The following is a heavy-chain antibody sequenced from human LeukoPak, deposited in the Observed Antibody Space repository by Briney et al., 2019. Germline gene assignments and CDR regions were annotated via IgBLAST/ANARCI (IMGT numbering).Heavy chain of an antibody. CDR2: INSDGSST. CDR1: GFTFSSYW. J-gene: IGHJ5*02. D-gene: IGHD3-22*01. Sequence: PGGSLRLSCAASGFTFSSYWMHWVRQDPGKGLVWVSRINSDGSSTNYADSVKGRFTISRDNAKNTLYLQMNSLRVEDTAVYYCTRSTSGYFIDPWGQGTLVTVSS. V-gene: IGHV3-74*01. CDR3: TRSTSGYFIDP.